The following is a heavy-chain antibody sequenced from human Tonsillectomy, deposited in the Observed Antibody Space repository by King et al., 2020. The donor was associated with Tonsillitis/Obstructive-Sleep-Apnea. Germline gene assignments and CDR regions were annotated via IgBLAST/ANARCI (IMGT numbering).Heavy chain of an antibody. Sequence: QLVQSGSELKKPGASVKVSCKASGYTFTSYAMNWVRQAPGQGLEWMGWINTNTGNPTYAQGFTGRFVFSLDTSVSTAYLQISSLKAEETAVYYCARYGYCSSTSCLSRLGYYYYYMDVWGKGTTVTVSS. CDR3: ARYGYCSSTSCLSRLGYYYYYMDV. CDR2: INTNTGNP. V-gene: IGHV7-4-1*02. J-gene: IGHJ6*03. D-gene: IGHD2-2*03. CDR1: GYTFTSYA.